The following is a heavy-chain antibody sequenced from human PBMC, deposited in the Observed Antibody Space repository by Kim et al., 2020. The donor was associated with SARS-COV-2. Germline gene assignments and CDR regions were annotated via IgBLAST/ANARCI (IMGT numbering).Heavy chain of an antibody. CDR1: GFTFSSYG. Sequence: GGSLRLSCAASGFTFSSYGMHWVRQAPGKGLEWVAVISYDGSNKYYADSVKGRFTISRDNSKNTLYLQMNSLRAEDTAVYYCAKDPDLAPDSSGYEYFQHWGQGTLVTVSS. J-gene: IGHJ1*01. CDR2: ISYDGSNK. V-gene: IGHV3-30*18. CDR3: AKDPDLAPDSSGYEYFQH. D-gene: IGHD3-22*01.